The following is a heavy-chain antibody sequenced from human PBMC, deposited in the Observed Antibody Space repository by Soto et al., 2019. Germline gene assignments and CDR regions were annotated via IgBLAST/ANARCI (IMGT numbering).Heavy chain of an antibody. CDR3: ARDYADFWSGYYYYYYYGMDV. J-gene: IGHJ6*02. Sequence: EVQLLESGGGLVQPGGSLRLSCAASGFTFSSYAMSWVRQAPGKGLEWVSAISGSGGSTYYADSVKGRFTISRDNSKNSLYLQMNSLRAEDTAVYYCARDYADFWSGYYYYYYYGMDVWGQGTTVTVSS. V-gene: IGHV3-23*01. CDR1: GFTFSSYA. CDR2: ISGSGGST. D-gene: IGHD3-3*01.